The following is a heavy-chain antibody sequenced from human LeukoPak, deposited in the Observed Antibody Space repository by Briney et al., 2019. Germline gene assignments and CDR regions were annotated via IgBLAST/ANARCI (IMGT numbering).Heavy chain of an antibody. J-gene: IGHJ4*02. V-gene: IGHV4-59*12. Sequence: SETLSLTCTVSGGSISSYYWSWIRQPPGKGLEWIGCIYYSGSTNYNPSLKSRVTISVDTSKNQFSLKLSSVTAADTAVYYCARVGPADSYGTESFDYWGQGTLVTVSS. CDR2: IYYSGST. CDR1: GGSISSYY. CDR3: ARVGPADSYGTESFDY. D-gene: IGHD5-18*01.